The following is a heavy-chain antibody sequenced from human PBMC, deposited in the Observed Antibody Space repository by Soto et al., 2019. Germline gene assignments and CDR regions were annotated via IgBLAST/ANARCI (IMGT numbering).Heavy chain of an antibody. CDR3: AGFLMIVGAFDY. Sequence: SETLSLTCTVSGGSISSSSYYWGWIRQPPGKGLEWIGSIYYSGSTYYNPSLKSRVTISVDTSKNQFSLKLSSVTAADTAVYYCAGFLMIVGAFDYWGQGTLVTVSS. J-gene: IGHJ4*02. D-gene: IGHD1-26*01. CDR2: IYYSGST. CDR1: GGSISSSSYY. V-gene: IGHV4-39*07.